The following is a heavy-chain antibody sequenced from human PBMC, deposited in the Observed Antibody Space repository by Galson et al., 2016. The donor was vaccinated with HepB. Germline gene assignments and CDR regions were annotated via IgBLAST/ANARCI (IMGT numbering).Heavy chain of an antibody. V-gene: IGHV5-51*01. D-gene: IGHD3-9*01. CDR3: ATQPHYDILTGYRFDP. CDR2: IYPGNSDT. CDR1: GYIFTTYW. Sequence: QSGAEVKKPGESLKISCKGSGYIFTTYWVVWVRQMPGKGLEWMGSIYPGNSDTKYSPSFQGQVTIPADKSVNTAYLQWRSLKASDTAIYYCATQPHYDILTGYRFDPWGQGTQVIVSS. J-gene: IGHJ5*02.